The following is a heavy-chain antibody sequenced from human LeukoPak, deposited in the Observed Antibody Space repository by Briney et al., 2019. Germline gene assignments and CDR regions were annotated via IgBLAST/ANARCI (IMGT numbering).Heavy chain of an antibody. D-gene: IGHD1-26*01. CDR1: GGSISSGSYY. J-gene: IGHJ4*02. V-gene: IGHV4-61*01. CDR2: IYYSGST. CDR3: ARTGRRDYTTSALAY. Sequence: SETLSLTCTVSGGSISSGSYYWSWIRQPPGKALEWIGYIYYSGSTNYNPSLKSRVTISVDTSKNQFSLKLSSLTAADTAVYYCARTGRRDYTTSALAYWGQGALVTVSS.